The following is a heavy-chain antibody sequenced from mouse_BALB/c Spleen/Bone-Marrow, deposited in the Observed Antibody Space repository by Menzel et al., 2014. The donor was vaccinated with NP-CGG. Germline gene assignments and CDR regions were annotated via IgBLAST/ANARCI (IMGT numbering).Heavy chain of an antibody. CDR3: ARSGDYGQFDY. D-gene: IGHD2-4*01. J-gene: IGHJ2*01. CDR2: INPSTGYT. Sequence: QVQLQQSGTELAKPGASVKMSCKASGYTFTSYWMHWVKQRPGQGLEWIGYINPSTGYTGFYQNFKDKATLTADKSSSTAYMQLSSLTSEDSAVYYCARSGDYGQFDYWGQGTTLTVSS. V-gene: IGHV1-7*01. CDR1: GYTFTSYW.